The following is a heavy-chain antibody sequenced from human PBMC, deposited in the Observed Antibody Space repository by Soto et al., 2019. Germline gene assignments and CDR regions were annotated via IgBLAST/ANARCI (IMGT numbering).Heavy chain of an antibody. CDR3: AKDNPDDPALVFFDY. J-gene: IGHJ4*02. Sequence: GGSLRLSCAASGFTFSSYGMHWVRQAPGKGLEWVAVIWYDGSNKYYADSVKGRFTISRDNSKNTLYLQMNSLRAEDTAVYYCAKDNPDDPALVFFDYWGQGTLVTVSS. V-gene: IGHV3-33*06. CDR1: GFTFSSYG. CDR2: IWYDGSNK. D-gene: IGHD2-8*02.